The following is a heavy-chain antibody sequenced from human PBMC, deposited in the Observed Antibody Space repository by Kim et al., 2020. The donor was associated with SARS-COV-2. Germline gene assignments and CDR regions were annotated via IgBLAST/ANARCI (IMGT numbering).Heavy chain of an antibody. D-gene: IGHD3-3*01. J-gene: IGHJ4*01. CDR2: INAYHGDT. CDR3: PRAQITVYGVVIPPLIDY. V-gene: IGHV1-18*01. CDR1: GYTFTNYG. Sequence: ASVKVSCKASGYTFTNYGFSWVRQAPGQGLEWMGWINAYHGDTKYAQRFQGRVTMTTDPSTNTASMELSSLRSDATAVYDFPRAQITVYGVVIPPLIDY.